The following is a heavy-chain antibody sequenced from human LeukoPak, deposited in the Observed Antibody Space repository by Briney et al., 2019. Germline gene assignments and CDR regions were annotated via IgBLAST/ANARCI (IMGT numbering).Heavy chain of an antibody. D-gene: IGHD1-26*01. V-gene: IGHV3-74*01. CDR2: INSDGSRT. CDR1: GFTFSTYW. Sequence: GGSLRLSCAASGFTFSTYWMHWVRQAPGKGLVWVSRINSDGSRTNYADSAKGRFTISRDKAKNTLDLQMNSLRAEDTAVYFCARSPWEVLPDYWGQGTLVTVSS. CDR3: ARSPWEVLPDY. J-gene: IGHJ4*02.